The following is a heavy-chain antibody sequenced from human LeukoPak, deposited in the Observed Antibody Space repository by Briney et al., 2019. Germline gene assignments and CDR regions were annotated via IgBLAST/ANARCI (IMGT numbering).Heavy chain of an antibody. CDR2: IYASGST. V-gene: IGHV4-61*02. CDR1: GGSISSGSYC. D-gene: IGHD3-10*01. J-gene: IGHJ4*02. Sequence: PSQTLSLTCTVSGGSISSGSYCWSWIRQPAGKGLEWIGRIYASGSTNYNPSLKSRVTITVDTSKNQFSLKLSSVTAAATPVYYGAGNYYGSGSYYSEDRYWGQGTLVTVSS. CDR3: AGNYYGSGSYYSEDRY.